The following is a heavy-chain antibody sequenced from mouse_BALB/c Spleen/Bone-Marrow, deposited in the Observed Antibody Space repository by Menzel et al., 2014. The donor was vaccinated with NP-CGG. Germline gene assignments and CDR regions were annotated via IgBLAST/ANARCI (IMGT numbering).Heavy chain of an antibody. CDR2: INPGSGGT. J-gene: IGHJ3*01. CDR1: GYAFTNYL. Sequence: VQLQQSGAELVRPGTSVKVSCKASGYAFTNYLIEWVKQRPGQGLEWIGVINPGSGGTNYNEEFKGKATLTADKSSSTAYMQLSSLTSGDSAVYFCAREIITSFAYWGQGTLVTVSA. V-gene: IGHV1-54*01. CDR3: AREIITSFAY. D-gene: IGHD1-1*01.